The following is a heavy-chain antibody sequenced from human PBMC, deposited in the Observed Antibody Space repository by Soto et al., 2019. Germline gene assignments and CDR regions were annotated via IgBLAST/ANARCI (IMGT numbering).Heavy chain of an antibody. J-gene: IGHJ4*02. CDR2: IKQDGSEK. CDR1: GFTFSSYW. Sequence: EVQLVESGGGLVQPGGSLRLSCAASGFTFSSYWMSWVRQAPGKGLEWVANIKQDGSEKYYVDSVKGRFTISRDNAKNSLYLQMNCLRAEDTAVYYCAKVMITFGGVSDYWGQGTLVTVSS. CDR3: AKVMITFGGVSDY. V-gene: IGHV3-7*01. D-gene: IGHD3-16*01.